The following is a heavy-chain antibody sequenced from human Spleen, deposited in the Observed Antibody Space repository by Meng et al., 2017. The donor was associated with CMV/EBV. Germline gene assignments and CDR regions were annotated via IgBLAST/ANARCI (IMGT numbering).Heavy chain of an antibody. CDR1: GFTVSEIY. D-gene: IGHD2-2*01. Sequence: GGSLRLSCAASGFTVSEIYMNWVRQAPGKVLEWVSVIYTCDTTQYADSVKGRFTVSRDNPKNTLYLQMNSLRAEDTAVYYCAKVVPAAVRNWFDPWGQGTLVTVSS. CDR3: AKVVPAAVRNWFDP. J-gene: IGHJ5*02. V-gene: IGHV3-53*01. CDR2: IYTCDTT.